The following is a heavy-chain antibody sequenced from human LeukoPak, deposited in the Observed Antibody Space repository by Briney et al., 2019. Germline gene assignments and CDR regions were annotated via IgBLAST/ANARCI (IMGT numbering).Heavy chain of an antibody. J-gene: IGHJ4*02. CDR2: INPDSGGT. CDR1: GYTFTGYY. CDR3: ARDRGYSSGWKPGY. D-gene: IGHD6-19*01. V-gene: IGHV1-2*02. Sequence: ASVKVSCKASGYTFTGYYMHWVRQAPGQGLEWMGWINPDSGGTNYAQKFQGRVTMTRDTSISTAYMELSRLRSDDTAVYYCARDRGYSSGWKPGYWGQGTLVTVSS.